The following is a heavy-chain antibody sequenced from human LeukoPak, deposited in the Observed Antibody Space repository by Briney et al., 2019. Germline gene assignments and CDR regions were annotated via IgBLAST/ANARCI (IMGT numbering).Heavy chain of an antibody. CDR1: GFTFDDYA. CDR2: ISWNSGSI. J-gene: IGHJ4*02. V-gene: IGHV3-9*01. Sequence: GRSLRLSCAASGFTFDDYAMHWVRQAPGKGLEWVSGISWNSGSIGYADSVKGRFTISRDNAKNSLYLQMNSLRAEDTALYYRAKGYYDSSGTDYWGQGTLVTVSS. D-gene: IGHD3-22*01. CDR3: AKGYYDSSGTDY.